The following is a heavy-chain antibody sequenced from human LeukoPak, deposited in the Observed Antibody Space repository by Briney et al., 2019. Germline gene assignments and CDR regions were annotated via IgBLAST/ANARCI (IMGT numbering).Heavy chain of an antibody. CDR1: GGSISSSGYY. D-gene: IGHD6-13*01. V-gene: IGHV4-39*01. J-gene: IGHJ4*02. Sequence: SETLSLTCTVSGGSISSSGYYWSWIRQPPGKGLEWIGSVYYSGSTYYNPSLKSRVTISVDTSKNQFSLKLRSVTAADTTVYYCARLGASSWISDYWGQGTLVTVSS. CDR2: VYYSGST. CDR3: ARLGASSWISDY.